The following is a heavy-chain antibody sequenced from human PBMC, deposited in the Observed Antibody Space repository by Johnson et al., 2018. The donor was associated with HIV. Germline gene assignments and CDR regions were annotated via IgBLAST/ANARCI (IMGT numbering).Heavy chain of an antibody. CDR3: ARTSLEWLVFAFDI. V-gene: IGHV3-NL1*01. D-gene: IGHD3-3*01. CDR1: GFTFDDYA. CDR2: IKTDGSST. J-gene: IGHJ3*02. Sequence: QVQLVESGGGVVQPGGSLRLSCAASGFTFDDYAMHWVRQAPGKGLEWVSRIKTDGSSTYYADSVKGRFTISRDNSKNTLYLQMNSLRAEDTAGYYCARTSLEWLVFAFDIWGQGTMVTVSS.